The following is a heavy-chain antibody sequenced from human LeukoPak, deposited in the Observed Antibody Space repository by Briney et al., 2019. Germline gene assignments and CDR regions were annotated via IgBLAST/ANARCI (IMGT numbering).Heavy chain of an antibody. J-gene: IGHJ6*03. V-gene: IGHV4-59*01. D-gene: IGHD3-10*01. CDR3: ARVEEGYGSGRRGNYYYYYMDV. CDR1: GGSISSYY. CDR2: IHYTGST. Sequence: SETLSLTCTVSGGSISSYYWSWIRQPPRKGLEWIGYIHYTGSTNYNPSLKSRVTISVDTSKNQFSLKLSSVTAADTAVYYCARVEEGYGSGRRGNYYYYYMDVWGKGTTVTIPS.